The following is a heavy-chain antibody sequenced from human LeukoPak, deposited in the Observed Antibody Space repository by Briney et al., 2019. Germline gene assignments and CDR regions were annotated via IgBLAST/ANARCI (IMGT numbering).Heavy chain of an antibody. V-gene: IGHV3-23*01. Sequence: PGGSLRLSCAASGLTFSGSAMSWVRQAPGKGLEWVPLISGSGNSTYYADSVKGRFTISRDNSKNTLYLQMNSLRAENTAVYYCAKVLVLVSANRYYFDYWGQGTLVTVSS. CDR1: GLTFSGSA. J-gene: IGHJ4*02. CDR3: AKVLVLVSANRYYFDY. D-gene: IGHD2-15*01. CDR2: ISGSGNST.